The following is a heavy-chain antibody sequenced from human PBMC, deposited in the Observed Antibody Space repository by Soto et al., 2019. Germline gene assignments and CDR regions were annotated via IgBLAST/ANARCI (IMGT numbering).Heavy chain of an antibody. V-gene: IGHV3-49*03. D-gene: IGHD2-2*01. CDR1: GFTFGDYA. CDR3: TRERFVPAATQGLYYYYYYMDV. J-gene: IGHJ6*03. Sequence: GGSLRLSCTASGFTFGDYAMSWFRQAPGKGLEWVGFIRSKAYGGTTEYAASVKGRFTISRDDSKSIAYLQMNSLKTEDTAVYYCTRERFVPAATQGLYYYYYYMDVWGKGTTVTVSS. CDR2: IRSKAYGGTT.